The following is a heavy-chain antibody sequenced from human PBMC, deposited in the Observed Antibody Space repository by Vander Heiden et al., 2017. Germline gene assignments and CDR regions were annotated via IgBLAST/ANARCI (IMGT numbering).Heavy chain of an antibody. Sequence: QVQLVQSGAEVKKPGASVKVSCKASGYTFTGYYMHWVRQAPGQGLEWMGWINPNSGGTNYAQKFQGRVTMTRDTSISTAYMELSRLRSDDTAVYYCARRGYSSGYYYVEDYFDYWGQGTLVTVSS. CDR2: INPNSGGT. J-gene: IGHJ4*02. CDR1: GYTFTGYY. CDR3: ARRGYSSGYYYVEDYFDY. V-gene: IGHV1-2*02. D-gene: IGHD3-22*01.